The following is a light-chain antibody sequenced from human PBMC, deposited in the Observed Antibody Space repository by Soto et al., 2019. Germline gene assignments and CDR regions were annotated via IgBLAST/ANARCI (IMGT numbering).Light chain of an antibody. CDR2: GAS. V-gene: IGKV3-20*01. CDR3: QQYGISPWT. Sequence: EIVLTQSPGTLSLSPGERATLSCRASQTVSNSYIAWYQQKPGQAPRLLIYGASSRATGIPDRFSGNGSGTDFTLTISRLEPEDFAVYYCQQYGISPWTFGQGTKVEIK. J-gene: IGKJ1*01. CDR1: QTVSNSY.